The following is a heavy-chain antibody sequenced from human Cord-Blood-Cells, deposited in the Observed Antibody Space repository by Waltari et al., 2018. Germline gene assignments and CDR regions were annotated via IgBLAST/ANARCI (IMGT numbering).Heavy chain of an antibody. D-gene: IGHD2-21*01. CDR1: GGYFSGYY. CDR3: ARPPRLLSGAFDI. CDR2: INHSGST. J-gene: IGHJ3*02. V-gene: IGHV4-34*01. Sequence: QVQLQQWGAGLLKPSETLSLTCAVYGGYFSGYYWSWICQLAGKGMEWIGEINHSGSTNYNPSLKSRVTISVDTSKNQFSLKLSSVTAADTAVYYCARPPRLLSGAFDIWGQGTMVTVSS.